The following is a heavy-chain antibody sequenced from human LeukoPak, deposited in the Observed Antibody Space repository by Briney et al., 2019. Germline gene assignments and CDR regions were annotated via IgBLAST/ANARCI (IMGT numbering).Heavy chain of an antibody. J-gene: IGHJ6*02. D-gene: IGHD3-16*01. CDR3: ARFGVDYDMDV. CDR1: GGSISAHY. Sequence: SETLSLTCTVSGGSISAHYWTWIRQPPGKGLEWIGQIHYSGRPDYNPSLKSRVTISVDTSKNQLSLKVTSWTGADTAVYYCARFGVDYDMDVWGQGTTVTVSS. CDR2: IHYSGRP. V-gene: IGHV4-59*11.